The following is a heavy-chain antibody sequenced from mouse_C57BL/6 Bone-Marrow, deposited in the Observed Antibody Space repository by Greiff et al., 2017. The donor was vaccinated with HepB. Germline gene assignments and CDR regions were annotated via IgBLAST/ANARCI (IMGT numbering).Heavy chain of an antibody. CDR2: IHPNSGST. J-gene: IGHJ3*01. CDR1: GYTFTSYW. Sequence: VQLQQSGAELVKPGASVKLSCKASGYTFTSYWMHWVKPRPGQGLEWIGMIHPNSGSTYYNEKFKSKATLTVDKSSSNAYMQLSSLTSEDSAVYYCARWLTAWFAYWGQGTLVTVSA. CDR3: ARWLTAWFAY. D-gene: IGHD2-2*01. V-gene: IGHV1-64*01.